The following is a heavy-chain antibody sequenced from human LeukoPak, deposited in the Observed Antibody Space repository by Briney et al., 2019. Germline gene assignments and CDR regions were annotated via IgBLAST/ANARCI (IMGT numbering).Heavy chain of an antibody. CDR1: GFTFSSYW. Sequence: GGSLRLSCAASGFTFSSYWMSWVRQAPGKGLEWVANIKQDGSEKYYVDSVKGRFTISRDNAKSSLYLQMNSLRAEDTAVYYCARDLTVVVPAANAFDIWGQGTMVTVSS. V-gene: IGHV3-7*01. CDR2: IKQDGSEK. CDR3: ARDLTVVVPAANAFDI. J-gene: IGHJ3*02. D-gene: IGHD2-2*01.